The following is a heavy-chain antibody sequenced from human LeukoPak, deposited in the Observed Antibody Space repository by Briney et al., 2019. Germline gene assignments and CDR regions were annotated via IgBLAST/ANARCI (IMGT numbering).Heavy chain of an antibody. D-gene: IGHD3-9*01. Sequence: EASVKVSCKASGGTFSSNAISWVRQAPGQGLEWMGGIIPIFGTANYAQKFQGRVTITADKSTSTAYMELSSLRSEDMAVYYCARGGRHDILTGYYIFDYWGQGTLVTVSS. CDR1: GGTFSSNA. CDR3: ARGGRHDILTGYYIFDY. J-gene: IGHJ4*02. CDR2: IIPIFGTA. V-gene: IGHV1-69*06.